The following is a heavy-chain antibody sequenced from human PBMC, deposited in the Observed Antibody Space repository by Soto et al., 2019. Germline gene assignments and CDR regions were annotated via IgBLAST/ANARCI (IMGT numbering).Heavy chain of an antibody. J-gene: IGHJ3*02. CDR1: GGSISSSSYY. D-gene: IGHD4-17*01. V-gene: IGHV4-39*01. CDR3: ARHSHDYGDYFYVQYAFDI. Sequence: QLQLQESGPGLVKPSETLSLTCTVSGGSISSSSYYWGWIRQPPGKGLEWIGSIYYSGSTYYNPSLKSRVPISVDTSKNQFSLKLSSVTAADTAVYYCARHSHDYGDYFYVQYAFDIWGQGTMVTVSS. CDR2: IYYSGST.